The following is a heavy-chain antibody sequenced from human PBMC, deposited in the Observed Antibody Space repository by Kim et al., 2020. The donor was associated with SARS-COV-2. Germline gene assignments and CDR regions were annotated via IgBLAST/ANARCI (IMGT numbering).Heavy chain of an antibody. CDR2: VNNGGNA. V-gene: IGHV3-23*01. Sequence: GGSLRLSSAASGFTFSSRAMSWVRQAPGKGPEWVASVNNGGNAYYADSVKGRFTVSRDITRDTLYLQMNSLRAEDTALYFCAKDHPSSGWPAFDSWGQGTLVTVSS. D-gene: IGHD6-19*01. CDR3: AKDHPSSGWPAFDS. J-gene: IGHJ4*02. CDR1: GFTFSSRA.